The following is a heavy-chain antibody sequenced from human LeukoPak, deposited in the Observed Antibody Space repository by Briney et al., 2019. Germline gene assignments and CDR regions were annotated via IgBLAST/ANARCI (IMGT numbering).Heavy chain of an antibody. D-gene: IGHD5-18*01. CDR3: ARAYRAHQTFHSYHYFDY. Sequence: TASETLSLTCAVYGGSSSNYYWNWIRQPPGKGLEWIGEINQSGSTKYNPSLKSRVTISGDTSKNQFSLRLNSVTAADTAVYFCARAYRAHQTFHSYHYFDYWGQGTLVTVSS. V-gene: IGHV4-34*01. CDR2: INQSGST. CDR1: GGSSSNYY. J-gene: IGHJ4*02.